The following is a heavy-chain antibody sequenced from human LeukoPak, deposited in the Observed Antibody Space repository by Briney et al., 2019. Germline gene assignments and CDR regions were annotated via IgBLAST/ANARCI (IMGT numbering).Heavy chain of an antibody. CDR2: ISSSSSYI. V-gene: IGHV3-21*01. Sequence: GGSLRLSCAASGFTFSSYSMNWVRQAPGKGLEWVSSISSSSSYIYYADSVKGRFTISRDNAKNSLYLQMNSLRAEDTAVYYCAREVYCSSTSCYTDWFDPWDQGTLVTVSS. CDR1: GFTFSSYS. D-gene: IGHD2-2*02. J-gene: IGHJ5*02. CDR3: AREVYCSSTSCYTDWFDP.